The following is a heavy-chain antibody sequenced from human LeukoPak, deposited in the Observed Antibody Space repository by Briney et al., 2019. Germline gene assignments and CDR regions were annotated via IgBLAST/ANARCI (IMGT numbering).Heavy chain of an antibody. CDR1: GGSFSGYY. CDR3: ARSHFRGYDLTF. CDR2: INHSGST. V-gene: IGHV4-34*01. J-gene: IGHJ4*02. Sequence: SETLSLTCAVYGGSFSGYYWSWIRQPPGKGLEWIGEINHSGSTNYNPSLKSRVTISVDTSKNQFSLKLSSVTAADTAVYYCARSHFRGYDLTFWGQGTLVTVSS. D-gene: IGHD5-12*01.